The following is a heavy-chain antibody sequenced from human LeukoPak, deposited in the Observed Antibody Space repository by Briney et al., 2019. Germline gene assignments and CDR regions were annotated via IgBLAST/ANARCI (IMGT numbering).Heavy chain of an antibody. Sequence: RASVKVSCKASGYTFSNFGINWVRQAPGQGLEWMGAIIPILGIANYAQKFQGRVTITADKSTSTAYMELSSLRSEDTAVYYCARDRAAAGTSWFDPWGQGTLVTVSS. CDR2: IIPILGIA. J-gene: IGHJ5*02. CDR3: ARDRAAAGTSWFDP. CDR1: GYTFSNFG. D-gene: IGHD6-13*01. V-gene: IGHV1-69*10.